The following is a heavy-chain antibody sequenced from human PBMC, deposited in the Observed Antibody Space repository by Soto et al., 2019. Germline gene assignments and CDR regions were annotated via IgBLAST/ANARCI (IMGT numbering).Heavy chain of an antibody. Sequence: PGGSLRLSCAASRFTFSNYAMHWVRRAPGKGLEWVAVIWYDGSNEYYADSVKGRFTISRDNAKNTVYLQMNSLTAEDTAVYYCAKDGDYDVLTGYSRYAMDVWGQGTTVTVSS. CDR2: IWYDGSNE. CDR3: AKDGDYDVLTGYSRYAMDV. CDR1: RFTFSNYA. J-gene: IGHJ6*02. D-gene: IGHD3-9*01. V-gene: IGHV3-33*06.